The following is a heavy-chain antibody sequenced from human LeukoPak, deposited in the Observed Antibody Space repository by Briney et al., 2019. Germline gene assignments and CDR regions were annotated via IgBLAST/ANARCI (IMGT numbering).Heavy chain of an antibody. CDR1: GFTFTSSA. V-gene: IGHV1-58*01. CDR2: IVVGGGNT. J-gene: IGHJ4*02. D-gene: IGHD3-22*01. Sequence: ASVKVSCTASGFTFTSSAVQWVRQARGQRLEWIGWIVVGGGNTNYAQKFQERVTITRDMSTSTAYMELSSLRSEDTAVYYCAALPNYYDSSGYWFWGQGTLVTVSS. CDR3: AALPNYYDSSGYWF.